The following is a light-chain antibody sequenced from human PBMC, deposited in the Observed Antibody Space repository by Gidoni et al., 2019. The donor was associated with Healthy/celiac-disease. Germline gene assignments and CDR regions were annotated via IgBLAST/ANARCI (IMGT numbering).Light chain of an antibody. CDR3: QQRSNWPPSLT. CDR1: QSVSSY. CDR2: DAS. Sequence: EIELTQSPATLSLSPGERATLSCRASQSVSSYLAWYQQKPGQAPTLLIYDASNRATGIPARFSGSGSGTDFTLTISSLEPEDFAVYYCQQRSNWPPSLTFGGGTKVEIK. J-gene: IGKJ4*01. V-gene: IGKV3-11*01.